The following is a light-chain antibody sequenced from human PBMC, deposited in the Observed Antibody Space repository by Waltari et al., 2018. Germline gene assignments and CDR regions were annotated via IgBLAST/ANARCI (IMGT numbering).Light chain of an antibody. Sequence: QAALTQPASVSGSPGPSITISCTGSSSYVGGYNYVSWYQQHPGKAPKLMTYHVSERPSGVSNRFSGSKSGNTASLTISGLQAEDEADYYCISYTTSNTWVFGGGTKLTVL. CDR3: ISYTTSNTWV. J-gene: IGLJ3*02. CDR2: HVS. V-gene: IGLV2-14*01. CDR1: SSYVGGYNY.